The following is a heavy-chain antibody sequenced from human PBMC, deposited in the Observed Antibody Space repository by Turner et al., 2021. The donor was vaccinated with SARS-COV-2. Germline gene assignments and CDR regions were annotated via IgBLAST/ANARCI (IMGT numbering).Heavy chain of an antibody. J-gene: IGHJ6*02. CDR3: ATSTVAGTELNYYGMDV. V-gene: IGHV4-39*01. CDR1: GGSISSSSYY. D-gene: IGHD6-13*01. Sequence: QLQLQESGPGLAKPSETLSLTCTVAGGSISSSSYYWGWIRQPPWKGLEWIGSIYYSGSTYYNPSLKSRVTISVDTSKNQFSLKLSSVTAADTAVYYCATSTVAGTELNYYGMDVWGQGTTVTVSS. CDR2: IYYSGST.